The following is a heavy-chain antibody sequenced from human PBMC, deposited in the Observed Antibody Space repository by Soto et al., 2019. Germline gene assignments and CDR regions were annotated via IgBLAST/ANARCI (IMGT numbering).Heavy chain of an antibody. V-gene: IGHV3-30*04. J-gene: IGHJ6*02. CDR1: GFTFSSYT. CDR2: ISYDGSNK. D-gene: IGHD6-13*01. Sequence: PGGSLRLSCSASGFTFSSYTIHWVRQAPGKVLDWVAVISYDGSNKYYADSVKGRFTISRDNSKNTLYLQMNSLRAEDTAVYYCAKDHSRNSSSWYRFLARGYYYGMDVWGQGTTVTVSS. CDR3: AKDHSRNSSSWYRFLARGYYYGMDV.